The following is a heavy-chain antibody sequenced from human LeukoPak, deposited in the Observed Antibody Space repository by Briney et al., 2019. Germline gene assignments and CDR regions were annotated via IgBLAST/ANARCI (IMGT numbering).Heavy chain of an antibody. CDR2: INPIFGKA. CDR3: AREHDAFDI. J-gene: IGHJ3*02. CDR1: GGTFSSYA. V-gene: IGHV1-69*13. Sequence: SVNVSCKSSGGTFSSYAISWVRQAPGQGLAWMGGINPIFGKADYAQKFQGRGTITADESTSTAYMELSSLRSEDTAVYYCAREHDAFDIWGQGTMVTVSS.